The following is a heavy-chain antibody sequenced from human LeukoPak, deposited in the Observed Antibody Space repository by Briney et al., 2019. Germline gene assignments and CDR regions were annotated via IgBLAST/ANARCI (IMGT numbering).Heavy chain of an antibody. CDR3: ARVQAAAAPPDY. V-gene: IGHV3-74*01. CDR1: GFTFSSYW. J-gene: IGHJ4*02. CDR2: INSDGSST. D-gene: IGHD6-13*01. Sequence: GGSLRLSCAASGFTFSSYWMHWVRQAPGKGLVWVSRINSDGSSTSYADSVKGRFTISRDNAKNTLYLQMNSLRAEDTAVYYCARVQAAAAPPDYWGQGILVTVSS.